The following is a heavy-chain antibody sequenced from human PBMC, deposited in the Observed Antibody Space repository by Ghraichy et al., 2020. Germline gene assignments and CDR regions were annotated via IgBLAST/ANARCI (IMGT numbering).Heavy chain of an antibody. V-gene: IGHV1-18*01. CDR2: ISVYNGNT. CDR3: ARESGSYSAVDI. Sequence: VPGQGLEWMGWISVYNGNTNYAQKFQGRVTMTRDTSTSTADMELRSLRSDDTAVYYCARESGSYSAVDIWGQGTMVTVSS. J-gene: IGHJ3*02. D-gene: IGHD1-26*01.